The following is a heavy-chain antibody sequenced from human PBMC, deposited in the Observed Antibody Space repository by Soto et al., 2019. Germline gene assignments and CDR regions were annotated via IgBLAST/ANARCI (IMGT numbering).Heavy chain of an antibody. D-gene: IGHD1-26*01. J-gene: IGHJ4*01. CDR3: ARGEQYSGRIFDY. CDR1: GDSVSSNSAG. Sequence: SHPLSITFPISGDSVSSNSAGWSWVRQSPSRGLEWLGRTYYRSKWYYEYAVSVRGRITINPDTSKNQYSLQLNSVTPEDTAVYFCARGEQYSGRIFDYWGQGTLVTVSS. V-gene: IGHV6-1*01. CDR2: TYYRSKWYY.